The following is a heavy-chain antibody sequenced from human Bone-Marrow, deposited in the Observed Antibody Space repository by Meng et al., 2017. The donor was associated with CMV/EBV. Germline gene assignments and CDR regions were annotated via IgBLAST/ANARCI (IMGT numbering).Heavy chain of an antibody. CDR2: IFSGGDT. D-gene: IGHD2-2*01. Sequence: GGSLRLSCAASGFTISSDYMSWVRQAPGKGLEWVSVIFSGGDTYYADSVKGRFTSSRDTSKNTLFLQMNSLRAEDSAVYYCARDVLKYGYYFDYWGQGTLVTVPS. CDR3: ARDVLKYGYYFDY. CDR1: GFTISSDY. J-gene: IGHJ4*02. V-gene: IGHV3-53*01.